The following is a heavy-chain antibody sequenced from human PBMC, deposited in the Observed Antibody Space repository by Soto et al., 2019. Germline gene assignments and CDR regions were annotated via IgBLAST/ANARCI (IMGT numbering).Heavy chain of an antibody. V-gene: IGHV1-3*01. CDR2: INAGNGNT. CDR3: ARGIAAAGFNAFDI. J-gene: IGHJ3*02. D-gene: IGHD6-13*01. Sequence: ASVKVSCKASGYTFTSYAMHWVRQAPGQRLEWMGWINAGNGNTKYSQKFQGRVTITRDTSASTAYMELSSLRSEDTAVYYCARGIAAAGFNAFDIWGQGTMVTVSS. CDR1: GYTFTSYA.